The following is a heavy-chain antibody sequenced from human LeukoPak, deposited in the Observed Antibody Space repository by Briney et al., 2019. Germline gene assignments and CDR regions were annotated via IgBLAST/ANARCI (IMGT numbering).Heavy chain of an antibody. CDR3: ARDLGQYYDFWSGYYPFDY. D-gene: IGHD3-3*01. CDR1: GFTFSSYS. Sequence: GGSLRLSCAASGFTFSSYSMTWVRQAPGKGLEWVSYISSSSSTIYYADSVKGRFTISRDNAKNSLYLQMNTLRAEDTAVYYCARDLGQYYDFWSGYYPFDYWGQGTLVTVSS. V-gene: IGHV3-48*01. CDR2: ISSSSSTI. J-gene: IGHJ4*02.